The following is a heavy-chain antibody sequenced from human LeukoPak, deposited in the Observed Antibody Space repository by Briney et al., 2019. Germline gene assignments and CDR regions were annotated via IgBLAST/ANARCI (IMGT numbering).Heavy chain of an antibody. D-gene: IGHD6-19*01. CDR3: ASSYSSGWYVAFDI. V-gene: IGHV1-2*02. CDR1: GYTFTGYY. J-gene: IGHJ3*02. Sequence: ASVKVSCKASGYTFTGYYMHWVRQAPGQGLEWMGWINPNSGGTNYAQKFQGRVTMTRDTSISTAYMELSRLRSDDTAVYYCASSYSSGWYVAFDIWGQGTMVTVSP. CDR2: INPNSGGT.